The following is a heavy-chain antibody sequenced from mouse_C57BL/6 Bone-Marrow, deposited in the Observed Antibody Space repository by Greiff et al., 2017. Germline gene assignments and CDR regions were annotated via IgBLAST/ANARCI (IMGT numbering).Heavy chain of an antibody. CDR1: GYTFTDYN. CDR3: ARRFDYYGSLFAY. Sequence: VHVKQSGPELVKPGASVKIPCKASGYTFTDYNMDWVKQSHGKSLEWIGDINPNNGGTIYNQKFKGKATLTVDKSSSTAYMELRSLTSEDTAVYYCARRFDYYGSLFAYWGQGTLVTVSA. CDR2: INPNNGGT. D-gene: IGHD1-1*01. J-gene: IGHJ3*01. V-gene: IGHV1-18*01.